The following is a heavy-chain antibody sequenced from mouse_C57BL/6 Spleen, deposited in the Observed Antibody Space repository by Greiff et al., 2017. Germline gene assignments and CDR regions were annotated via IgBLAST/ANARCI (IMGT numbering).Heavy chain of an antibody. CDR2: IDPETGGT. D-gene: IGHD1-1*01. J-gene: IGHJ1*03. CDR3: TKITTVVRWYFDV. Sequence: VQRVESGAELVRPGASVTLSCKASGYTFTDYEMHWVKQTPVHGLEWIGAIDPETGGTAYNQKFKGKAILTADKSSSTAYMELRSLTSEDSAVYYCTKITTVVRWYFDVWGTGTTVTVSS. CDR1: GYTFTDYE. V-gene: IGHV1-15*01.